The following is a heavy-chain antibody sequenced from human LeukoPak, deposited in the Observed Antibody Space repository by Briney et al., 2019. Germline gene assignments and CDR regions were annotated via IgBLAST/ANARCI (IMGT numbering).Heavy chain of an antibody. J-gene: IGHJ6*03. CDR1: GFTFSNAW. CDR3: TTLGLLPYYYYYYMDV. Sequence: GGSLRLSCAASGFTFSNAWMSWVRQAPGKGLEWVGRIKSKTDGGTTDYAAPVKGRFTTSRDDSKNTLYLQMNSLKTEDTAVYYCTTLGLLPYYYYYYMDVWGKGTTVTVSS. D-gene: IGHD2-15*01. V-gene: IGHV3-15*01. CDR2: IKSKTDGGTT.